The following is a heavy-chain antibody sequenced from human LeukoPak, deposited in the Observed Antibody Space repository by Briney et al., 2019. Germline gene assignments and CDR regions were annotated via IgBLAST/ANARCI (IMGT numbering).Heavy chain of an antibody. CDR2: IYTSGST. V-gene: IGHV4-61*02. CDR3: ARVTSSGYYYYYMDV. J-gene: IGHJ6*03. Sequence: SQTLSLTCTVSGGSISSGSYYWSWIRQPAGKGLEWIGRIYTSGSTNYNPSLKSRVTISVDTSKNQFSLKLSSVTAADTAVYYCARVTSSGYYYYYMDVWGKGTTVTVSS. D-gene: IGHD3-22*01. CDR1: GGSISSGSYY.